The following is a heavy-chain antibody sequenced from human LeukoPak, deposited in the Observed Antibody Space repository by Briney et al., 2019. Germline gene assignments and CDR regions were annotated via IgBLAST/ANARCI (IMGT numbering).Heavy chain of an antibody. CDR3: ARRIAGSGSDY. CDR2: IYPDDSDT. CDR1: GNSFASYW. J-gene: IGHJ4*02. V-gene: IGHV5-51*01. Sequence: PGESLKISCKGSGNSFASYWIGWVRQMPGKGLERMGIIYPDDSDTRYSPSFQGQVTITADKSISTAYLQWNNLKASDTAMYYCARRIAGSGSDYWGQGTLVTVSS. D-gene: IGHD6-13*01.